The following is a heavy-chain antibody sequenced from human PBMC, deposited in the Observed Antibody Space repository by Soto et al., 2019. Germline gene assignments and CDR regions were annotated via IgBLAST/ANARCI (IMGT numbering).Heavy chain of an antibody. V-gene: IGHV2-5*01. CDR3: AHSDGGYEIIYFDF. J-gene: IGHJ4*02. CDR2: IYYNDDR. CDR1: GFSFTTAGVA. D-gene: IGHD5-12*01. Sequence: TLTLTCTFSGFSFTTAGVAVGWIRQTPGGALEWLTLIYYNDDRRFSPSLKTRLTITGDTSKNQVVLSLTNVDPGDTATYFCAHSDGGYEIIYFDFWGQGIPVTVSS.